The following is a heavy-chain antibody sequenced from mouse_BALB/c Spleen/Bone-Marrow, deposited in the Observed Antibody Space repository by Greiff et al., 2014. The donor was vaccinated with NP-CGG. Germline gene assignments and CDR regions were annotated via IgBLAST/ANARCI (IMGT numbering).Heavy chain of an antibody. CDR3: ARGGYGNVYYAMDY. CDR1: GYTFTSYV. Sequence: VQLQQSGPELVKPGASVKMSCKASGYTFTSYVMHWVKQKPGQGLEWIGYINPYNDGTKYNEKFKGKATLNSDKSSSTAYMELSSLTSEDSAVYYCARGGYGNVYYAMDYWGQGTSVTVSS. D-gene: IGHD2-10*02. CDR2: INPYNDGT. V-gene: IGHV1-14*01. J-gene: IGHJ4*01.